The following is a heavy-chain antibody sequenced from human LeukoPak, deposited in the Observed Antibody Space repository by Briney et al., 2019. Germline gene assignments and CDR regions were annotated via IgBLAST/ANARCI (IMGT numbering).Heavy chain of an antibody. CDR1: GYTFTGYY. D-gene: IGHD6-13*01. J-gene: IGHJ5*02. Sequence: ASVKVSCKAPGYTFTGYYMHWVRQAPGQELEWMGWINPNSGGTNYAQKFQGRVTMTRDTSISTAYMELSRLRSDDTAVYYCARDHGYSSSFFLPKNWFDPWGQGTLVTVSS. V-gene: IGHV1-2*02. CDR3: ARDHGYSSSFFLPKNWFDP. CDR2: INPNSGGT.